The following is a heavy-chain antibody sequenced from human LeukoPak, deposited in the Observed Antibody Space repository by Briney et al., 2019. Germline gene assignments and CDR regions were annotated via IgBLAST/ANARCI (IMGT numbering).Heavy chain of an antibody. Sequence: GGPLRLSCAASGFPFRSYSMNWLRQAPGKALEWVSSISSSSSYIYYAESVKGRFTISRDNAKNSLYLQMNSLRAEDTAVYYCARDPRHYGDFADYWGQGTLVTVSS. V-gene: IGHV3-21*01. D-gene: IGHD4-17*01. CDR2: ISSSSSYI. CDR3: ARDPRHYGDFADY. J-gene: IGHJ4*02. CDR1: GFPFRSYS.